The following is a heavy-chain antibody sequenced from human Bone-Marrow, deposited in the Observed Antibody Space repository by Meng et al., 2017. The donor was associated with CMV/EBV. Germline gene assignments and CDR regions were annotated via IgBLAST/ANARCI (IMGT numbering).Heavy chain of an antibody. D-gene: IGHD3-3*01. Sequence: LSLTCAASGFTFSSYGMHWVRQAPGKGLEWVAVIWYDGSNKYYADSVKGRFTISRDNSKNTLYLQMNSLRAEDTAVYYCARSGGYDFWSGYPQSWDGMDVWGQGTTVTVSS. CDR3: ARSGGYDFWSGYPQSWDGMDV. V-gene: IGHV3-33*08. CDR1: GFTFSSYG. J-gene: IGHJ6*02. CDR2: IWYDGSNK.